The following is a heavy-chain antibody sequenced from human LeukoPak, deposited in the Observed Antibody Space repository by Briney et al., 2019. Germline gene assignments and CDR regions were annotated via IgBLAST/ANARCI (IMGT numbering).Heavy chain of an antibody. CDR2: ISSSSSYI. CDR3: VSSGYFDWLYHLGFHRDY. J-gene: IGHJ4*02. CDR1: GFTFSSYS. D-gene: IGHD3-9*01. V-gene: IGHV3-21*01. Sequence: GGSLRLSCAASGFTFSSYSMNWVRQAPGKGLEWVSSISSSSSYIYYADSVKGRFTISRDNAKNSLYLQMNSLRAEDTAVYYCVSSGYFDWLYHLGFHRDYWGQGTLVTVSS.